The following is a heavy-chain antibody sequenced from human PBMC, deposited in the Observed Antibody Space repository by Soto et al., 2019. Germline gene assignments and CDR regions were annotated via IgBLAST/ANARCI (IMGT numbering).Heavy chain of an antibody. J-gene: IGHJ5*02. CDR3: ARVGSSWYEDWFDP. CDR1: GFTVSSNY. CDR2: IYSGGST. V-gene: IGHV3-53*04. D-gene: IGHD6-13*01. Sequence: GGSLRLSCAASGFTVSSNYMSWVRQAPGKGLEWVSVIYSGGSTYYADSVKGRFTISRHNSKNTLYLQMNSLRAKDTAVYYCARVGSSWYEDWFDPWGQGTLVTVSS.